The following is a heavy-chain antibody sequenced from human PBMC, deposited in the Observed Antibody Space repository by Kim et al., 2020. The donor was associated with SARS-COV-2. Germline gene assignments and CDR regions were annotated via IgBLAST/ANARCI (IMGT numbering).Heavy chain of an antibody. V-gene: IGHV1-3*01. Sequence: YSQKFQGRVTITRDTSASTAYMELSSLRSEDTAVYYCARDSTVVLYYFDYWGQGTLVTVSS. J-gene: IGHJ4*02. CDR3: ARDSTVVLYYFDY. D-gene: IGHD4-17*01.